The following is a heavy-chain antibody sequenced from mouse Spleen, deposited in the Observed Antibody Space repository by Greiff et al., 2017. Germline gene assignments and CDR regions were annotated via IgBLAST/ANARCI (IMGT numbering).Heavy chain of an antibody. D-gene: IGHD1-1*01. CDR1: GFTFNTYA. CDR3: VREGHYYGSSHYYAMDY. Sequence: EVMLVESGGGLVQPKGSLKLSCAASGFTFNTYAMHWVRQAPGKGLEWVARIRSKSSNYATYYADSVKDRFTISRDDSQSMLYLQMNNLKTEDTAMYYGVREGHYYGSSHYYAMDYWGQGTSVTVSS. V-gene: IGHV10-3*01. J-gene: IGHJ4*01. CDR2: IRSKSSNYAT.